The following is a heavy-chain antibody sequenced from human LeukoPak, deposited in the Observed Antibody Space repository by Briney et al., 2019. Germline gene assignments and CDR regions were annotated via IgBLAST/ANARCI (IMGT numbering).Heavy chain of an antibody. CDR2: INPSGGST. Sequence: GASVKVSCKASGYTFTSYYLHWVRQAPGQGLEWMGRINPSGGSTSYAQKLQGRGTGTRDTSTSTVYMELSSLTSEHTAVYYCARTLTLPNWFAPWGKGTLVTVSS. CDR1: GYTFTSYY. D-gene: IGHD2-21*02. J-gene: IGHJ5*02. CDR3: ARTLTLPNWFAP. V-gene: IGHV1-46*04.